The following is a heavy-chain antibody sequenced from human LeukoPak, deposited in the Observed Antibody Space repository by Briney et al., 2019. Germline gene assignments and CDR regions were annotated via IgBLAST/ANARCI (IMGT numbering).Heavy chain of an antibody. V-gene: IGHV3-23*01. J-gene: IGHJ4*02. CDR3: ARYDLSSSWTRTGLYF. CDR2: ISGSGDST. CDR1: GFTFSSYW. Sequence: GGSLRLSCAASGFTFSSYWMHWVRQAPGKELVWVSSISGSGDSTFHADSVRGRFTISRDNSENTLYLQMDSLRAEDTAVYYCARYDLSSSWTRTGLYFWGQGTLVTVSS. D-gene: IGHD6-13*01.